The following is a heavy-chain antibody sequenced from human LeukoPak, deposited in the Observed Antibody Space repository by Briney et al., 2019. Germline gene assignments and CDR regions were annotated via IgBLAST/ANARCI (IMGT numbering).Heavy chain of an antibody. CDR2: ISGSGGST. V-gene: IGHV3-23*01. J-gene: IGHJ4*02. D-gene: IGHD6-19*01. CDR1: GFTFSSYA. Sequence: GGSLRLSFAASGFTFSSYAMSWVRQAPGKGLEWVSGISGSGGSTYYADPVKGRFTISRDNSKNTLYLQMNSLRAEDTAVYYCAVCHWHSSGCRNDYWGQGTLVTVSS. CDR3: AVCHWHSSGCRNDY.